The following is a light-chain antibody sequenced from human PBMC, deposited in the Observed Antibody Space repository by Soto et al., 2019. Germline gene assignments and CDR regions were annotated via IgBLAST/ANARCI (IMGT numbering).Light chain of an antibody. J-gene: IGKJ2*01. Sequence: DIQMTQSPSTLSASVRDRVTITCRASQSISSWLAWYQQKPGKAPKLLIYDASSLESGVPSRFSGSGSGTEFTLTISSLQPADFATYYCQQYNSYSYTFGQGTKLEIK. V-gene: IGKV1-5*01. CDR1: QSISSW. CDR3: QQYNSYSYT. CDR2: DAS.